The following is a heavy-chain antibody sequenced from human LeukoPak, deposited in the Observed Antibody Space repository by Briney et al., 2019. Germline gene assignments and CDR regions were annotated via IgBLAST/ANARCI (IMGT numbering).Heavy chain of an antibody. D-gene: IGHD4-11*01. CDR2: IIPIFGTA. V-gene: IGHV1-69*13. CDR1: GGTFSSYA. Sequence: PRASVKVSCKASGGTFSSYAISWVRQAPGQGLEWMGGIIPIFGTANYAQKFQGRVTITADESTSTAYMELSSLRSEDTAVYYCARFDYSNFYYFDYWGQGTLVTVSS. J-gene: IGHJ4*02. CDR3: ARFDYSNFYYFDY.